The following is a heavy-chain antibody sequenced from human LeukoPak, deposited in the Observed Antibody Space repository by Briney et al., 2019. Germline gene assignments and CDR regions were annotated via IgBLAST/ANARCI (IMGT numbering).Heavy chain of an antibody. Sequence: HAGGSLRLSCAASGFTFSSYSMNWVRQAPGKGLEWVSYISSSSSTIYYADSVKGRFTISRDNAKNSLYLQMNSLRAEDTAVYYCARVFPGLQIRGAFDIWGQGTTVTVSS. V-gene: IGHV3-48*01. CDR3: ARVFPGLQIRGAFDI. J-gene: IGHJ3*02. D-gene: IGHD3-10*01. CDR1: GFTFSSYS. CDR2: ISSSSSTI.